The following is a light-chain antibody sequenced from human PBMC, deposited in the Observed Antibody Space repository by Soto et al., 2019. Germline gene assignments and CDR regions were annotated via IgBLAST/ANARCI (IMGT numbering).Light chain of an antibody. CDR1: QTVMTY. J-gene: IGKJ5*01. CDR2: AAS. CDR3: QQSYNTPVT. Sequence: DIQMTQSPASLSASVEDRGTITFLASQTVMTYLNWYQQKPGKAPKLLIYAASNLQSGVPSRFSGSGSGTDFTLTITSLRPEDFATYWCQQSYNTPVTFGQGTRLEIK. V-gene: IGKV1-39*01.